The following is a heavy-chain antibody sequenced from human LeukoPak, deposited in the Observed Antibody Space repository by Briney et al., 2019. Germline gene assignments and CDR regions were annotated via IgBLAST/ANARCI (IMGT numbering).Heavy chain of an antibody. V-gene: IGHV1-2*02. Sequence: ASVKVSCKASGYTFTGYNMHWVRQAPGQGLEWMGWINPNTGGTNYAQKFQGRVTMTRDTSISAAYMELSRLTSDDTAVYYCARDSRGYYNWFDPWGQGNLVTVSS. J-gene: IGHJ5*02. CDR1: GYTFTGYN. CDR2: INPNTGGT. D-gene: IGHD3-22*01. CDR3: ARDSRGYYNWFDP.